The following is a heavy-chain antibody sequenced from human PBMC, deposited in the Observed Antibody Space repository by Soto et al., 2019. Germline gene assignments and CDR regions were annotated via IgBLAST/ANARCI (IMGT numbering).Heavy chain of an antibody. CDR3: TTVLYYDILTGYYTLDY. V-gene: IGHV3-15*01. Sequence: EVQLVESGGGLVKPGGSLRLSCAASGFTFSNAWMSWVRQAPGKGLEWVGRIKSKTDGGTTDYAAPVKGRFTISRDDSXNXXYLQMNSLKTEDTAVYYCTTVLYYDILTGYYTLDYWGQGTLVTVSS. J-gene: IGHJ4*02. CDR2: IKSKTDGGTT. D-gene: IGHD3-9*01. CDR1: GFTFSNAW.